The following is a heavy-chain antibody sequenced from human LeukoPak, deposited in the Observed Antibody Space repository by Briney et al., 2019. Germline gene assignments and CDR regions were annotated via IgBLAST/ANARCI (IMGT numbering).Heavy chain of an antibody. Sequence: PGGSLRLSCADSGFTFSGYWMIWVRQAPGKGLEWVANINQNGGEKYYVDSVKGRFTISRDNGKNSLYLQMNSLRAEDTAVYYCARYRHLGYWGQGTLVTVSS. CDR2: INQNGGEK. J-gene: IGHJ4*02. CDR1: GFTFSGYW. CDR3: ARYRHLGY. V-gene: IGHV3-7*01.